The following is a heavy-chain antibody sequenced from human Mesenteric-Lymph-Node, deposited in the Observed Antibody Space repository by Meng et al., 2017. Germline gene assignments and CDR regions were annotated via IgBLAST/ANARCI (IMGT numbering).Heavy chain of an antibody. J-gene: IGHJ6*02. CDR3: ASDHVLLWFGDLYYYYGMDV. CDR1: GYTFSNYW. V-gene: IGHV5-51*01. CDR2: IFPGDSDT. Sequence: GESLKISCEGSGYTFSNYWIAWVRQMPGKGLECMGIIFPGDSDTRYSPSFQGRVTISADKSISTAYLQWSSLRAEDTAVYYCASDHVLLWFGDLYYYYGMDVWGQGTTVTVSS. D-gene: IGHD3-10*01.